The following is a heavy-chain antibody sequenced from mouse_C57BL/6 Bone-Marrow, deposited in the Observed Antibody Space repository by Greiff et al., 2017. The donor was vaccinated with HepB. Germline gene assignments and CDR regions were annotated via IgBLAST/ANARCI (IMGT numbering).Heavy chain of an antibody. CDR3: ARSYYGSSYYFDY. Sequence: QVQLQQPGAELVMPGASVKLSCKASGYTFTSYWMHWVKQRPGQGLEWIGEIDPNSGGTKYNEKFKSKATLTVDKPSSTAYMQLSSLTSEDSAVYYCARSYYGSSYYFDYWGQGTTLTVSS. CDR1: GYTFTSYW. J-gene: IGHJ2*01. CDR2: IDPNSGGT. V-gene: IGHV1-72*01. D-gene: IGHD1-1*01.